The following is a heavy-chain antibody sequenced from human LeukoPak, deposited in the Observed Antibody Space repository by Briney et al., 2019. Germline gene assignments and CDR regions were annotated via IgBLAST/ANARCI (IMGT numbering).Heavy chain of an antibody. CDR3: ARDIVVVPAAIVPWGFDP. V-gene: IGHV1-69*13. J-gene: IGHJ5*02. CDR2: IIPIFGTA. Sequence: SVKVSCKASGGTFSSYAISWVRQAPGQGLEWMGGIIPIFGTANYAQKFQGRVTITVDESTSTAYMELSSLRSEDTAVYYCARDIVVVPAAIVPWGFDPWGQGTLVTVSS. D-gene: IGHD2-2*01. CDR1: GGTFSSYA.